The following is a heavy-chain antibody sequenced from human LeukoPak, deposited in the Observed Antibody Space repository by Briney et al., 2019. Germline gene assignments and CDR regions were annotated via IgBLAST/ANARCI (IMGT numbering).Heavy chain of an antibody. J-gene: IGHJ4*02. D-gene: IGHD3-22*01. CDR2: INWNGGST. CDR1: GFTFDDYG. Sequence: RAGGSLRLSCAASGFTFDDYGMSWVRQAPGKGLEWVPGINWNGGSTGYADSVMGRFTISRDNAKNSLYLQMNSLRAEDTALYYCARVLYSYDSSGYFDYWGQGTLVTVSS. V-gene: IGHV3-20*04. CDR3: ARVLYSYDSSGYFDY.